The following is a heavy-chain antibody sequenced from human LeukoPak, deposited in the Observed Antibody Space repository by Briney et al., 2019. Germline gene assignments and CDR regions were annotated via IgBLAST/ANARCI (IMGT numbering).Heavy chain of an antibody. Sequence: SETLSLTCAVYGGSFSGYYWSWIRQPPGKGLEWIGSIYYSGSTYYNPSLKSRVTISVDTSKNQFSLKLSSVTAADTAVYYCASLGWYGYYFDYWGQGTLVSVSS. V-gene: IGHV4-34*01. D-gene: IGHD6-19*01. CDR3: ASLGWYGYYFDY. J-gene: IGHJ4*02. CDR2: IYYSGST. CDR1: GGSFSGYY.